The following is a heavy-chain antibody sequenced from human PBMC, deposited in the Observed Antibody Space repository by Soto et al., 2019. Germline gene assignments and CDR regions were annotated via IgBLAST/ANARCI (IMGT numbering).Heavy chain of an antibody. CDR1: AGSIRSNSYY. V-gene: IGHV4-39*01. D-gene: IGHD2-8*02. Sequence: QLQLQESGPGLVKPSETLSLTCTDSAGSIRSNSYYWGWIRQQRRKGLEWIGSIYNSGSTYYNQSLKSRVTLSEETSKHHVSLELSSVTAAYTAVYYCARHGLLVGVDYWGQGTLVTVSS. CDR3: ARHGLLVGVDY. J-gene: IGHJ4*02. CDR2: IYNSGST.